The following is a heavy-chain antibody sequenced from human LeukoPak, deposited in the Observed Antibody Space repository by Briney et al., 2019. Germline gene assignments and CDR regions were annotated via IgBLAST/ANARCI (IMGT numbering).Heavy chain of an antibody. CDR2: IYTSGST. CDR3: ARGYSGYDSLFFY. V-gene: IGHV4-4*09. CDR1: GGSISSYY. J-gene: IGHJ4*02. Sequence: SETLSLTCTVSGGSISSYYWSWTRQPPGKGLEWIGYIYTSGSTNYNPSLKSRVTISVDTSKNQFSLKLSSVTAADTAVYYCARGYSGYDSLFFYGGQGTLVTVSS. D-gene: IGHD5-12*01.